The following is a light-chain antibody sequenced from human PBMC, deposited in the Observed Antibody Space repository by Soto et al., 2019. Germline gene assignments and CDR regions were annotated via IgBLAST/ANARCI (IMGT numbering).Light chain of an antibody. V-gene: IGKV4-1*01. J-gene: IGKJ1*01. CDR2: WAS. Sequence: DIVMTQSPDSLAVSLCERATINCKSSQSVLYSSNNKNYLAWYQQKPGQPPKLLIYWASTRESGVPDRFSGSGSGTDFTLTISSLQAEDVAVYYCLQYYSTPPTFGQGTKVDI. CDR1: QSVLYSSNNKNY. CDR3: LQYYSTPPT.